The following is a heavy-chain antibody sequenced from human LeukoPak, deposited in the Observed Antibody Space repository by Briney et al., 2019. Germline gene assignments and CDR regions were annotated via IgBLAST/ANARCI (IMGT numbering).Heavy chain of an antibody. V-gene: IGHV3-64D*06. D-gene: IGHD2-15*01. CDR1: GFTFSYFA. CDR3: VKVGGCSGGTCYYFDY. CDR2: ISSNGGST. J-gene: IGHJ4*02. Sequence: GGSLRLSCSASGFTFSYFAMHWVRQPPGKGLEYVSAISSNGGSTYYADSAKGRFAISRDNSKNTLYLQMSSLRAVDTAVYYCVKVGGCSGGTCYYFDYWGQGTLVTVSS.